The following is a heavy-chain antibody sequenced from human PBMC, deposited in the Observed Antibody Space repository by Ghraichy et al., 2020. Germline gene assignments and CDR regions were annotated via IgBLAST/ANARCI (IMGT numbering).Heavy chain of an antibody. CDR3: VRGGGRYYYYYYALDV. V-gene: IGHV3-74*01. CDR2: MNSDGSHI. D-gene: IGHD3-10*01. CDR1: GFTFSSHW. J-gene: IGHJ6*02. Sequence: GESLNISCAASGFTFSSHWMYWVRQAPGKGLEWVSRMNSDGSHIRYVDSVKGRFTISRDNARNTLFLQMDSLRGDDTAVYYCVRGGGRYYYYYYALDVWGQGTTVIVSS.